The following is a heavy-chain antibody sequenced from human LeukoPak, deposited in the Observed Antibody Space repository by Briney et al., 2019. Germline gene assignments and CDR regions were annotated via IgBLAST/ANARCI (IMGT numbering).Heavy chain of an antibody. CDR1: GGSISSGGYS. J-gene: IGHJ6*02. Sequence: SQTLSLTCAVSGGSISSGGYSWSWIRQPPGKGLEWIGYIYHSGSTYYNPSLKSRVTISVDRSKNQFSLKLSSVTAADTAVYYCARGDGSSWYGPYYYGMDVWGQGTTVTVSS. V-gene: IGHV4-30-2*01. D-gene: IGHD6-13*01. CDR2: IYHSGST. CDR3: ARGDGSSWYGPYYYGMDV.